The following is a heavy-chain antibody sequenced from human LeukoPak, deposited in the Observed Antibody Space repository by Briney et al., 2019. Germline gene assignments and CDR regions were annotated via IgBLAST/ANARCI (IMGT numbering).Heavy chain of an antibody. CDR1: GFTFSSYA. CDR2: ISGNSVGT. D-gene: IGHD7-27*01. CDR3: AKEEGNTLGDY. V-gene: IGHV3-23*01. J-gene: IGHJ4*02. Sequence: GGSLRLSCAASGFTFSSYAMSWVRQAPGKGLEWVSSISGNSVGTYYADSVKGRFTISRDKNTLYLQMNSLRSEDTAMYYCAKEEGNTLGDYWGQGTMVTVSS.